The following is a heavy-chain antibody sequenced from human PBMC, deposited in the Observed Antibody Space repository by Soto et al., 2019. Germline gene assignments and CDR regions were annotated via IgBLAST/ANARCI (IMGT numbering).Heavy chain of an antibody. Sequence: PGGSLRLSCAASGFIFNNYGMHWVRQAPGKGLEWVALISFDGSNIFYADSVKGRFTTSRDNSRNTLYLQMNSLRAEDTAVYYCAKEYDYNWFDPWGQGTLVTVSS. V-gene: IGHV3-30*18. CDR3: AKEYDYNWFDP. J-gene: IGHJ5*02. CDR2: ISFDGSNI. CDR1: GFIFNNYG. D-gene: IGHD1-1*01.